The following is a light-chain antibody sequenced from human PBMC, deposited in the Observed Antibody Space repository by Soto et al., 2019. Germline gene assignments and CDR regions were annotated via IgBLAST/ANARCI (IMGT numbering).Light chain of an antibody. CDR1: QTISSW. CDR3: QQYTNYPWT. CDR2: DAS. J-gene: IGKJ1*01. Sequence: DIQMTQSPSTLSGSVGDRFTITCRASQTISSWLAWYQQKPGKAPKLLIYDASTLESGVPSRISGSGSGTEFTLTISSLQPDDFATYYCQQYTNYPWTFGQGTKVDIK. V-gene: IGKV1-5*01.